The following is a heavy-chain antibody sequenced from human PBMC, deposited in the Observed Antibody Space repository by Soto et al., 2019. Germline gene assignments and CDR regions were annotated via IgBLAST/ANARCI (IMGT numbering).Heavy chain of an antibody. D-gene: IGHD5-18*01. CDR3: ARSTAMVQRSMNY. Sequence: GGSLRLSCAASGFTFSSYAMHWVRQAPGKGLEWVAVISYDGSNKYYADSVKGRFTISRDNSKNTLYLQMNSLRAEDTAVYYCARSTAMVQRSMNYWGQGTLVTVSS. CDR2: ISYDGSNK. CDR1: GFTFSSYA. J-gene: IGHJ4*02. V-gene: IGHV3-30-3*01.